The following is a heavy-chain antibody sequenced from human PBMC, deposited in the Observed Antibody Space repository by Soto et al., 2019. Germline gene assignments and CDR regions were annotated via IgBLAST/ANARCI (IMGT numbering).Heavy chain of an antibody. V-gene: IGHV1-69*13. CDR3: ARLREAYYDSSGYYGLFDY. J-gene: IGHJ4*01. D-gene: IGHD3-22*01. Sequence: SVKVSCKASGGTLSSYAISWVRQAPGQGLEWMGGIIPIFGTANYAQKFQGRVTITADESTSTAYMELSSLRSEDTAVYYCARLREAYYDSSGYYGLFDYWG. CDR1: GGTLSSYA. CDR2: IIPIFGTA.